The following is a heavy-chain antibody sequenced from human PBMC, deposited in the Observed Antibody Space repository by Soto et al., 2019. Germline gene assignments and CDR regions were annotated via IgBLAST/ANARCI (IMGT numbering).Heavy chain of an antibody. J-gene: IGHJ3*02. D-gene: IGHD6-25*01. CDR1: GGSISSSSYY. CDR2: IHYSGSS. CDR3: ARLLGAVDI. Sequence: PSETLSLTCSVSGGSISSSSYYWGWIRQSPGKGLEWIGSIHYSGSSYYNPSLKTGVTISVDTSKNQFSLNLRSVTAPDTAVYYCARLLGAVDIWGQGTMVTVSS. V-gene: IGHV4-39*01.